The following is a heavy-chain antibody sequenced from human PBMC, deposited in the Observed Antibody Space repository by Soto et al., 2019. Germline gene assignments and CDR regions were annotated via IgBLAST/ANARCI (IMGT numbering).Heavy chain of an antibody. V-gene: IGHV5-51*01. J-gene: IGHJ4*02. Sequence: GESLKISCKGSGYNFTNYWIGWVRQMPGTGLEWMGIKYPGDSDTRYSPSFHGQVTSSVDKSISTAYLQWTSLKASDTAMYYCARRKGAYSGYDPTYFDYWGQGALVTVSS. CDR1: GYNFTNYW. CDR2: KYPGDSDT. CDR3: ARRKGAYSGYDPTYFDY. D-gene: IGHD5-12*01.